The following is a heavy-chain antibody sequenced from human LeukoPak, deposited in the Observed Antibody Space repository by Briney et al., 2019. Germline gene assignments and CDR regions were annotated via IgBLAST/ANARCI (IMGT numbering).Heavy chain of an antibody. V-gene: IGHV3-21*04. CDR3: AKVSDYAGWFDP. CDR2: ISSSSSYI. CDR1: GFTFSSYS. J-gene: IGHJ5*02. D-gene: IGHD4-17*01. Sequence: PGGSLRLSCAASGFTFSSYSMNWVRQAPGKGLEWVSSISSSSSYIYYADSVKGRFTISRDNSKNTLYLQMNSLRAEDTAVYYCAKVSDYAGWFDPWGQGTLVTVSS.